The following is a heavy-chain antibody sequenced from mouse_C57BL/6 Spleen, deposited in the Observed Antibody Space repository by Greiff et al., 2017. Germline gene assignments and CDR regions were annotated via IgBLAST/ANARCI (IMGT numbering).Heavy chain of an antibody. Sequence: EVQLQQSGPELVKPGASVKMSCKASGYTFTDYNMHWVKQSHGKSLEWIGYINPNNGGTSYNQKFKGKATLTVNKSSSTAYMELRSLTSEDSAVYYCASGWLPSWFAYWGQGTLVTVAA. CDR1: GYTFTDYN. D-gene: IGHD2-3*01. J-gene: IGHJ3*01. CDR3: ASGWLPSWFAY. V-gene: IGHV1-22*01. CDR2: INPNNGGT.